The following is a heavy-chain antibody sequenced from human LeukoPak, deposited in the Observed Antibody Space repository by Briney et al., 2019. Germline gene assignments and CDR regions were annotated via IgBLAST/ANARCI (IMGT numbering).Heavy chain of an antibody. CDR2: ISGSGGST. CDR1: GFTFSSYA. V-gene: IGHV3-23*01. Sequence: GGSLRRSCAASGFTFSSYAMSWVRQAPGKGLEWVSAISGSGGSTYYADSVKGRFTISRDNSKNTLYLQMNSLRAEDTAVYYCARDGLEWLLFDYWGQGTLVTVSS. CDR3: ARDGLEWLLFDY. J-gene: IGHJ4*02. D-gene: IGHD3-3*01.